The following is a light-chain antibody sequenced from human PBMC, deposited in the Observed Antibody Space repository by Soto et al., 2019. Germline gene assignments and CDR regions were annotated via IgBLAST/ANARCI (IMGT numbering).Light chain of an antibody. CDR1: SSDVGGYNY. CDR3: SSYTSSSTYV. CDR2: DVT. Sequence: QSVLTQPASVSGSPGQSITISCTGTSSDVGGYNYVSWYQQHPGKVPKLMIYDVTNRPSGISNRFSASKSGNTDSLTISGLQAEDEADYYCSSYTSSSTYVFGTGTKVT. V-gene: IGLV2-14*01. J-gene: IGLJ1*01.